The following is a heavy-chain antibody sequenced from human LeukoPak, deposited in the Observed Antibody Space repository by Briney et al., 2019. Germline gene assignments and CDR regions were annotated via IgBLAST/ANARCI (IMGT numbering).Heavy chain of an antibody. J-gene: IGHJ4*02. D-gene: IGHD3-10*01. Sequence: SETLSLTCAVYGGSFSGYYWSWIRQPPGKGLEWIGEINHSGSTNYNPSLKSRVTISVDTSKNQFSLKLSSVTAADTAVYYCARRPPRGWFGVFYFDYWGQGTLVTVSS. CDR3: ARRPPRGWFGVFYFDY. CDR1: GGSFSGYY. V-gene: IGHV4-34*01. CDR2: INHSGST.